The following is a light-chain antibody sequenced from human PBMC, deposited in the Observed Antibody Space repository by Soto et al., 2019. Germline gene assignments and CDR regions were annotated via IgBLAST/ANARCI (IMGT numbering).Light chain of an antibody. CDR3: QQYDDLPYT. Sequence: DIQMTQSPSSLSASVGDRITIACQASHDINNYLSWFQQKPGKAPRLLIYDASNLEAGVPSRFSGSGSGTDFTFTINSLQPEDIATYFCQQYDDLPYTFGQGTNLGIK. V-gene: IGKV1-33*01. J-gene: IGKJ2*01. CDR2: DAS. CDR1: HDINNY.